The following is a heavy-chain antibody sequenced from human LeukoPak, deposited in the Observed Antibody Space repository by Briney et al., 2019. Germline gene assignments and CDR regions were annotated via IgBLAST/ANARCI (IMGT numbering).Heavy chain of an antibody. V-gene: IGHV3-53*01. CDR1: GFTVSSNY. J-gene: IGHJ4*02. Sequence: PGGSLRLSCAASGFTVSSNYMSWVRQAPGKGLEWVSVIYSGGSTYYADSVKGRFTISRDNSKNTLYLQMNSLRAEDTAVYYCAKDAEWLLYDYWGQGTLVTVSS. D-gene: IGHD3-3*01. CDR3: AKDAEWLLYDY. CDR2: IYSGGST.